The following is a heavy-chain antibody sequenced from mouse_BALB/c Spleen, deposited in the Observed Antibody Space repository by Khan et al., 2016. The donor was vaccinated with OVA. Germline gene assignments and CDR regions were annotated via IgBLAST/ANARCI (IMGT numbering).Heavy chain of an antibody. CDR3: ARVNYYGYSFDY. J-gene: IGHJ2*01. D-gene: IGHD1-1*01. CDR1: GYSITSGYA. V-gene: IGHV3-2*02. Sequence: QLEESGPGLVKPSQSLSLTCTVTGYSITSGYAWNWIRQFPGNKLEWMGYISYSGVTSYTPSLKSRISLTRDTSKNQFFLQLNSVTTEDTATYYCARVNYYGYSFDYWGQGTTVTVSS. CDR2: ISYSGVT.